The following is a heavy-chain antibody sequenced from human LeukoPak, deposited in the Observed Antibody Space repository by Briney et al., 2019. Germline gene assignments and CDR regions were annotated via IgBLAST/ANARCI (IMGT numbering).Heavy chain of an antibody. D-gene: IGHD2/OR15-2a*01. V-gene: IGHV6-1*01. CDR1: GDSVSTNSGV. J-gene: IGHJ6*02. CDR3: ARDLWRDWRPXXGLDV. Sequence: SQTLSLTCAISGDSVSTNSGVWNWIRLSPSRGLEWLGRTYYRSKWYRDYAESVKSRITINPDTSKNQFTLQLNSVTPEDTAVYYCARDLWRDWRPXXGLDVWGQGTTVAVSS. CDR2: TYYRSKWYR.